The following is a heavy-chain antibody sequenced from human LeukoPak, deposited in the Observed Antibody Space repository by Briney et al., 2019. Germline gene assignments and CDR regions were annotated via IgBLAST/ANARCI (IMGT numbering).Heavy chain of an antibody. V-gene: IGHV4-59*01. J-gene: IGHJ4*02. D-gene: IGHD1-14*01. Sequence: SETLSLTCTVSGGSISSYYWSWIRQPPGKGLEWIGYIYYSGSTNYNPSLKSRVTITVDTSQNQFSLKLSSVTAADTPVYYCARVKGPLGSPHFDYWGQGTLVTVSS. CDR2: IYYSGST. CDR3: ARVKGPLGSPHFDY. CDR1: GGSISSYY.